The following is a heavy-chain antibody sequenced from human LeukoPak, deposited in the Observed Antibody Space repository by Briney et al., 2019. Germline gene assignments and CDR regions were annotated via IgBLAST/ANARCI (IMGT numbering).Heavy chain of an antibody. Sequence: PGGPLTLSCAASGIPFSNSWVTWLRQAPGRGLEWVDRNYRGTNGEPTDYGDPAKGKLHMQCEDSTKSANQQLKSLKTEDIAVYYCTMYGSGSSPVWGQ. D-gene: IGHD6-19*01. J-gene: IGHJ1*01. CDR3: TMYGSGSSPV. CDR2: NYRGTNGEPT. V-gene: IGHV3-15*01. CDR1: GIPFSNSW.